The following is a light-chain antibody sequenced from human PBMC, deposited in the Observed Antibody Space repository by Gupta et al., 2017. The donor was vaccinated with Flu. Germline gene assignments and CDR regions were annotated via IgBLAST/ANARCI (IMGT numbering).Light chain of an antibody. CDR2: WAS. CDR3: QQYFFTPWT. Sequence: DIVMTQPPDSLAVSLGGRATNNCKSSQSVSYSSNNEIYLAWYQQKPGHPPKVLIYWASTRASGVPDRFSGSGSGTDFTLTISSLQAEDVAVYYCQQYFFTPWTFGQGTKVEIK. CDR1: QSVSYSSNNEIY. V-gene: IGKV4-1*01. J-gene: IGKJ1*01.